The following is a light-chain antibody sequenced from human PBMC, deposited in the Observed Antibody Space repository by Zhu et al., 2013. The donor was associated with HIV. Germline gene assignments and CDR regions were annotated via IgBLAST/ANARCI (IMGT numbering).Light chain of an antibody. CDR3: ASYRVVNTL. Sequence: QSALTQPASVSGSPGQSITIPCTGTNSDIGYSNYVSWYQQRPGTVPKLLIYEVSYRPAGISDRFSASKSGNTASLTISSLQAEDEADYYCASYRVVNTLFGGGTRLTVL. CDR2: EVS. CDR1: NSDIGYSNY. J-gene: IGLJ2*01. V-gene: IGLV2-14*01.